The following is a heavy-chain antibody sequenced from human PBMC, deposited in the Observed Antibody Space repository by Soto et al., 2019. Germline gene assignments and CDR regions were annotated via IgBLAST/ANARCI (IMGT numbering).Heavy chain of an antibody. J-gene: IGHJ5*02. Sequence: SQTLSLTCAVSGDSVSSNSAAWNWIRQSPSRGLEWLGRTYYRSKWYNDYAVSVKSRITINPDTSKNQFSLQLNSVTPEDTAVYYCARDQEQWLDNWFDPWGQGTLVTVSS. CDR2: TYYRSKWYN. CDR3: ARDQEQWLDNWFDP. D-gene: IGHD6-19*01. V-gene: IGHV6-1*01. CDR1: GDSVSSNSAA.